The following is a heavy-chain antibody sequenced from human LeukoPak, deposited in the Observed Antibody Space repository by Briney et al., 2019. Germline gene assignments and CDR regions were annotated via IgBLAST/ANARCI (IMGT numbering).Heavy chain of an antibody. D-gene: IGHD3-3*01. V-gene: IGHV1-24*01. CDR2: FDPEDGET. CDR3: ATGDFWSGYFPTDY. J-gene: IGHJ4*02. CDR1: GYTLTELS. Sequence: ASVKVSCKVSGYTLTELSMHWVRQAPGRGLEWMGGFDPEDGETIYAQKFQGRVTMTEDTSTDTAYMELSSLRSEDTAVYYCATGDFWSGYFPTDYWGQGTPVTVSS.